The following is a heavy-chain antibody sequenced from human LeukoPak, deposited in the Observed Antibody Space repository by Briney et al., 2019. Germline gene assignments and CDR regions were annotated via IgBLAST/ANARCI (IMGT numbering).Heavy chain of an antibody. D-gene: IGHD3-3*01. CDR1: GGSISSYY. J-gene: IGHJ4*02. CDR3: ARVTYDFWSGYGNYYFDY. CDR2: IYYSGST. Sequence: PSETLSLTCTVSGGSISSYYWSWIRQPPGKGLEWIGYIYYSGSTNYNPSLKSRVTISVDTSKNQFSLKLSSATAADTAVYYCARVTYDFWSGYGNYYFDYWGQGTLVTVSS. V-gene: IGHV4-59*01.